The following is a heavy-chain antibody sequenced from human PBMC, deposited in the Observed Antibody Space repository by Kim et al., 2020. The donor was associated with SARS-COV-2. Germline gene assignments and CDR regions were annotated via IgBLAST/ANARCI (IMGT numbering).Heavy chain of an antibody. CDR1: GGSISSSSYY. D-gene: IGHD3-16*01. Sequence: SETLSLTCTVSGGSISSSSYYWGWIRQPPGKGLEWIGSIYYSGSTYYNPSLKSRVTISVDTSKNQFSLKLSSVTAADTAVYYCARRRGRWLPFDYWGQGTLVTVSS. CDR2: IYYSGST. J-gene: IGHJ4*02. CDR3: ARRRGRWLPFDY. V-gene: IGHV4-39*07.